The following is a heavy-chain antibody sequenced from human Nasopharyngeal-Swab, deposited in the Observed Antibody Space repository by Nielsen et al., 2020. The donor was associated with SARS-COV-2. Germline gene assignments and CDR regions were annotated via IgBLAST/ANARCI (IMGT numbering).Heavy chain of an antibody. CDR1: GGTFGTYA. CDR2: IIPIFGTP. D-gene: IGHD3-9*01. V-gene: IGHV1-69*13. Sequence: SVKVSCKASGGTFGTYALSWVRQAPGQGFEWMGGIIPIFGTPNYAQKFRGRVTMTADESTSTAYMELSSLRSEDTAVYYCARGYFVDYYCSYMDVWGKGTTVTVSS. CDR3: ARGYFVDYYCSYMDV. J-gene: IGHJ6*03.